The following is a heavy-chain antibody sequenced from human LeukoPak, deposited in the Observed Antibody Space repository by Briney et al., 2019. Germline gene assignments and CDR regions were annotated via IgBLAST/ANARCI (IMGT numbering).Heavy chain of an antibody. CDR2: IIPILGIA. CDR1: GYTFTSYD. J-gene: IGHJ3*02. Sequence: SVKVSCKASGYTFTSYDINWVRQAPGQGLEWMGRIIPILGIANYAQKFQGRVTITADKSTSTAYMELSSLRSEDTAVYYCARARELGAFDIWGQGTMVTVSS. V-gene: IGHV1-69*04. D-gene: IGHD1-26*01. CDR3: ARARELGAFDI.